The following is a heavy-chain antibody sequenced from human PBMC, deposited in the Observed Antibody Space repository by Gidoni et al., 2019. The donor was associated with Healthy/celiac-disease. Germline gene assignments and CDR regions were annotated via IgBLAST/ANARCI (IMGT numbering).Heavy chain of an antibody. V-gene: IGHV3-15*01. Sequence: EVQLVESGGGLVKPGGSLRLSCTASGFTFSNAWMSWVRQAPGKGLEWVGRIKSKTDGGTTDYAAPVKGRFTISRDDSKNTLYLQMNSLKTEDTAVYYCTTDLLPRLTGYWGQGTLVTVSS. CDR3: TTDLLPRLTGY. CDR2: IKSKTDGGTT. D-gene: IGHD3-9*01. CDR1: GFTFSNAW. J-gene: IGHJ4*02.